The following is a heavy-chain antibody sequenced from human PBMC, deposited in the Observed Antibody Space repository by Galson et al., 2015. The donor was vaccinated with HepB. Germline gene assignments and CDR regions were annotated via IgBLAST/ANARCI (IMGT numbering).Heavy chain of an antibody. CDR2: VSYDGSKD. Sequence: SLRLSCAASGFTFDSYSMNWVRQAPGKGLEWLSIVSYDGSKDYYADSVRGRFTISRDNSKNTLFLQMNSLTTEDTATYFCATMPRMAAAFEYWGQGTQVTISS. J-gene: IGHJ4*02. D-gene: IGHD6-13*01. CDR1: GFTFDSYS. CDR3: ATMPRMAAAFEY. V-gene: IGHV3-30*04.